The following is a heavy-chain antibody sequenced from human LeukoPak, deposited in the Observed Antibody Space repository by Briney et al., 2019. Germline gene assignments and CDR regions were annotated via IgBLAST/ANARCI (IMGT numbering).Heavy chain of an antibody. D-gene: IGHD2-15*01. V-gene: IGHV1-2*02. Sequence: ASVKVSCKASGYTFTGYYVHWVRQAPGQGLEWMGCINSNSGGTYSAQKFQGRVTMTRDTSINTAYMELSRLRSDDTAFYYCARESGPEIVVEVAARPSDNWFDPWGQGTLVTVSS. J-gene: IGHJ5*02. CDR3: ARESGPEIVVEVAARPSDNWFDP. CDR1: GYTFTGYY. CDR2: INSNSGGT.